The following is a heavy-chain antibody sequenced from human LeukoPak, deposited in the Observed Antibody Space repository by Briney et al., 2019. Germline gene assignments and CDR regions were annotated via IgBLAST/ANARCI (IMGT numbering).Heavy chain of an antibody. J-gene: IGHJ4*02. CDR3: AREGPRGNSQFDY. D-gene: IGHD2/OR15-2a*01. CDR2: IWYDGSNK. V-gene: IGHV3-33*01. Sequence: LSGGSLRLSCAASGFTFSSYGMHWVRQAPGKGLEWVALIWYDGSNKYYADSVKGRLTISRDNSKNTLYLQMNSLRAEDTAVYYCAREGPRGNSQFDYWGQGTLVTVSS. CDR1: GFTFSSYG.